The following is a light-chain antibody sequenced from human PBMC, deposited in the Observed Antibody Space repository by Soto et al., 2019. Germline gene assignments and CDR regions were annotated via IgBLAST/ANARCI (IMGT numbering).Light chain of an antibody. CDR1: QTIGSW. CDR2: KAS. V-gene: IGKV1-5*03. J-gene: IGKJ5*01. Sequence: DNKINQAAAALSAYVGDRVTVTCRASQTIGSWLAWYQQKAGKAPKLLIYKASTLESGVPSRFSGSGSGTAFTLTISIRQTDDFATYYCQQYNSYSQISFGQGTRLEI. CDR3: QQYNSYSQIS.